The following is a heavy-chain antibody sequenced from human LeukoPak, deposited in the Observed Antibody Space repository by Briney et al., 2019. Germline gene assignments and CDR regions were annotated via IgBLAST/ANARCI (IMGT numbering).Heavy chain of an antibody. CDR3: AELGITMIGGV. CDR1: GFTFSSYE. J-gene: IGHJ6*04. D-gene: IGHD3-10*02. CDR2: ISRSGSTI. Sequence: GGSLRLSCAASGFTFSSYEMNWVRQAPGKGLEWVSYISRSGSTIYYVDSVKGRFTISRDNAKNALYLQMNRLRAEDTAVCYCAELGITMIGGVWGKGTTVSISS. V-gene: IGHV3-48*03.